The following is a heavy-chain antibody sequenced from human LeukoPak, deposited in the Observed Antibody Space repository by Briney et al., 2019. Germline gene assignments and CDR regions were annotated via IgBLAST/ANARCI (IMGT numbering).Heavy chain of an antibody. CDR1: GGSISSSSHD. Sequence: PSETLSLTCTVSGGSISSSSHDWLWIRRPPGKGLVWLGSIYYTGSGSTYYNPSLKGRVTVSVDTSKNQFSLKMSSVTAADTAVYYCASLAGSGKYYYYMDVWGKGTTVTVSS. CDR2: IYYTGSGST. D-gene: IGHD3-10*01. CDR3: ASLAGSGKYYYYMDV. V-gene: IGHV4-39*01. J-gene: IGHJ6*03.